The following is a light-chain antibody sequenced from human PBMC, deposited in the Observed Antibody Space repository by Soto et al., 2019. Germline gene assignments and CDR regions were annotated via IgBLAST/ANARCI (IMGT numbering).Light chain of an antibody. CDR2: LGS. J-gene: IGKJ1*01. V-gene: IGKV2-28*01. CDR3: MQALQAPLT. CDR1: QSLLHSNGYNY. Sequence: DIVVTQSPLSLPVTPGEPASISCRSSQSLLHSNGYNYLDWYLQKPGQSPQLLIYLGSNRASGVPERFSGSGSCTDFTLKISRVEAEDVGLYYCMQALQAPLTFGKGTKVEIE.